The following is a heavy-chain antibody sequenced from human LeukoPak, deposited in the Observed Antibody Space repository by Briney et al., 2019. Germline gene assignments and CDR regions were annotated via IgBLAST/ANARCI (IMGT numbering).Heavy chain of an antibody. Sequence: SQTLSLTCTVSGGSISSGGYYWSWIRQHPGKGLEWIGYFYYSGSTYYNPSLKSRVTISVDTSKNQFSLKLSSVTAADTAVYYCARVRVMTTVTTGAYYYYGMDVWGQGTTVTVSS. D-gene: IGHD4-4*01. J-gene: IGHJ6*02. CDR1: GGSISSGGYY. CDR3: ARVRVMTTVTTGAYYYYGMDV. CDR2: FYYSGST. V-gene: IGHV4-31*03.